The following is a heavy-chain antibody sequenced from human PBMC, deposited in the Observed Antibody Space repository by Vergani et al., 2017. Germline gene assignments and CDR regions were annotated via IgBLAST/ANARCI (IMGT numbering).Heavy chain of an antibody. CDR3: VKGAFAGTPNNWLEP. D-gene: IGHD3-10*01. Sequence: QVQLVESGGGVVQPGGSLRLSCAASGFTFNSYGMHWVRQAPGKGLEWVAFIRYDGSRTHYVDSVKGRFTISRDNSNNTMYLQMNNLRPEDTATYYCVKGAFAGTPNNWLEPWGQGAQVTVSA. V-gene: IGHV3-30*02. J-gene: IGHJ5*02. CDR2: IRYDGSRT. CDR1: GFTFNSYG.